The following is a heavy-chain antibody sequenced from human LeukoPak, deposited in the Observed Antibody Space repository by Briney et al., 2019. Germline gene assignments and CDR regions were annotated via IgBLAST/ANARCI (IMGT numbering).Heavy chain of an antibody. CDR3: ARHHAPPDWFDP. CDR1: GGSISSSSYY. CDR2: IYYSGST. Sequence: PSETLSLTCTVSGGSISSSSYYWGWIRQPPGKGLEWIGSIYYSGSTYYNPSLKRRVTISVDTSKNQFSLKLSSATAADTAVYYCARHHAPPDWFDPWGQGTLVTVSS. J-gene: IGHJ5*02. V-gene: IGHV4-39*01.